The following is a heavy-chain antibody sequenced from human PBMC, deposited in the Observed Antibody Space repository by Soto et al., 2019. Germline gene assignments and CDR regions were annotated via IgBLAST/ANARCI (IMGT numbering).Heavy chain of an antibody. CDR1: GFTFRNYG. V-gene: IGHV3-30*18. CDR3: AKVSYSYDATCNY. CDR2: ISHNGDNK. Sequence: QVQLVESGGGVVQPGRYLRLSCAASGFTFRNYGMYWVLQAPGKGMEWVAFISHNGDNKHYADAVKGRFTIYRDNYKNTLYLQTNSLRAEDTAVYYCAKVSYSYDATCNYWGQGSLVTVSS. D-gene: IGHD5-12*01. J-gene: IGHJ4*02.